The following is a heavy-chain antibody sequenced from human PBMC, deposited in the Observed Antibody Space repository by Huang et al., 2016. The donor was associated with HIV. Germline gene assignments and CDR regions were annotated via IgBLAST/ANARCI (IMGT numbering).Heavy chain of an antibody. CDR2: IYYSGST. V-gene: IGHV4-39*01. CDR1: GGSITSSSYY. D-gene: IGHD3-22*01. CDR3: ARHFSYYDSSGYTPCDAFDI. J-gene: IGHJ3*02. Sequence: QLQLQGSGPGLVKPSETLSLTCTVSGGSITSSSYYWGWIRQPPGKGLEWVGSIYYSGSTDYNPSLKRRVSVSVDTSKNQFSLKLSSVTAADTAVYYCARHFSYYDSSGYTPCDAFDIWGQGTMVTVSS.